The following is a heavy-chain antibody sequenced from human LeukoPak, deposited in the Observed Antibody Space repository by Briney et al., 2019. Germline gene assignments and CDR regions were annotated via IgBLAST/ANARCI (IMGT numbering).Heavy chain of an antibody. Sequence: PSETLSLTCAVYGGSFSGYYWSWVRQAPGKGLEWVSAISGSGGSTYYADSVKGRFTISRDNSKNTLYLQMNSLRAEDTAVYYCGNKDYWGQGTLVTVSS. V-gene: IGHV3-23*01. J-gene: IGHJ4*02. CDR3: GNKDY. CDR2: ISGSGGST. CDR1: GGSFSGYY.